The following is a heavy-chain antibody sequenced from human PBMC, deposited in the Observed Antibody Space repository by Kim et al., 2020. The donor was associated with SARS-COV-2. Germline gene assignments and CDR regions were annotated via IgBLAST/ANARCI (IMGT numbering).Heavy chain of an antibody. V-gene: IGHV1-46*01. CDR2: INPSGGST. CDR3: ARGGNWNDKYGFSDYYGMDV. CDR1: GYTFTSYY. J-gene: IGHJ6*02. D-gene: IGHD1-1*01. Sequence: ASVKVSCKASGYTFTSYYMHWVRQAPGQGLEWMGIINPSGGSTSYAQKFQGRVTMTRDTSTSTVYMELSSLRSEDTAVYYCARGGNWNDKYGFSDYYGMDVWGQGTTVTVSS.